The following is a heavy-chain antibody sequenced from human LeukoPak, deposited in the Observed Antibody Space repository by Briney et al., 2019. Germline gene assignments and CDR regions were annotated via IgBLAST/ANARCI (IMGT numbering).Heavy chain of an antibody. Sequence: SETLSLTCAVYGVSFSGYYWSWIRQPPGKGLEWIGEINHSGSTNYNPSLKSRVTISVDTSKDQFSLKLSSVTAADTAVYYCARGLGYCSGGSCYAFHAFDIWGQGTMVTVSS. V-gene: IGHV4-34*01. D-gene: IGHD2-15*01. CDR3: ARGLGYCSGGSCYAFHAFDI. J-gene: IGHJ3*02. CDR1: GVSFSGYY. CDR2: INHSGST.